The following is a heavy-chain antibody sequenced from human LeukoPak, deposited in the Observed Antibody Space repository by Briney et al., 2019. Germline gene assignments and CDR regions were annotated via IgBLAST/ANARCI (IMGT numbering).Heavy chain of an antibody. Sequence: SETLSLTCTVSGGSLFSYYWNWIRQSPGQELEWIGFIYPNGITSYNPSLMSRGSISIATSRNQFSLRPTSVTAADTAMYYCARRAYYDSSGYHPTAGYFDLWGRGSLVTVSS. V-gene: IGHV4-4*08. CDR2: IYPNGIT. CDR3: ARRAYYDSSGYHPTAGYFDL. J-gene: IGHJ2*01. D-gene: IGHD3-22*01. CDR1: GGSLFSYY.